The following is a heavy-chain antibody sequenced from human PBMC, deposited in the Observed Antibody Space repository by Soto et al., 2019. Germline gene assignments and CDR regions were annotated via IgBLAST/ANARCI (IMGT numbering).Heavy chain of an antibody. CDR3: ARDRIPTGMDV. J-gene: IGHJ6*02. CDR2: IWYDGSNK. Sequence: GGSLRLSCAASGFTFSSYGMHWVRQAPGKGLEWVAVIWYDGSNKYYADSVKGRFTISRDNSKNTLYLQMDSLRAEDTAVYYCARDRIPTGMDVWGQGTTVTVSS. CDR1: GFTFSSYG. V-gene: IGHV3-33*01.